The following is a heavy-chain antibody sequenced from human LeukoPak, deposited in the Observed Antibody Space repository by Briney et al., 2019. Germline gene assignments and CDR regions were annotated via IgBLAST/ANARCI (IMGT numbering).Heavy chain of an antibody. CDR2: ISGSGGST. CDR1: GGSISSYY. V-gene: IGHV3-23*01. J-gene: IGHJ4*02. Sequence: ETLSLTCTVSGGSISSYYWSWVRQAPGKGLEWVSAISGSGGSTYYADSVEGRFTISRDNSKNTLYLQMNSLRVEDTAIYYCAKDGTYSSSSSYYFDYWGQGTLVTVSS. CDR3: AKDGTYSSSSSYYFDY. D-gene: IGHD6-6*01.